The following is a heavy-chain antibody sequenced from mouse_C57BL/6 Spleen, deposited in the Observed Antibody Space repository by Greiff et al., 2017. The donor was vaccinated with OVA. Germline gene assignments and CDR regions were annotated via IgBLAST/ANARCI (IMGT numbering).Heavy chain of an antibody. J-gene: IGHJ1*03. CDR3: AGYSNYLWYFDV. Sequence: QVQLKQPGAELVKPGASVKMSCKASGYTFTSYWITWVKQRPGQGLEWIGDIYPGSGSTNYNEKFKSKATLTVDTSSSTAYMQLSSLTSEDSAVYYCAGYSNYLWYFDVWGTGTTVTVSS. CDR1: GYTFTSYW. V-gene: IGHV1-55*01. D-gene: IGHD2-5*01. CDR2: IYPGSGST.